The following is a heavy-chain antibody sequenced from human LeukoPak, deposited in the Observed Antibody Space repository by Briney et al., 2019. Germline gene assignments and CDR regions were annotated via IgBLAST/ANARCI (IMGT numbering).Heavy chain of an antibody. CDR3: ARVYSSGSRAFQH. Sequence: PSETLSLTCTVSGGSISSGGYYWGWIRQPRGKGLEWIGYIYHSGSTYYNPSLKSRVTISVDRPKNQFSLKLSSVTAADTAVYYCARVYSSGSRAFQHWGQGTLVTVSS. CDR1: GGSISSGGYY. J-gene: IGHJ1*01. V-gene: IGHV4-30-2*01. CDR2: IYHSGST. D-gene: IGHD6-19*01.